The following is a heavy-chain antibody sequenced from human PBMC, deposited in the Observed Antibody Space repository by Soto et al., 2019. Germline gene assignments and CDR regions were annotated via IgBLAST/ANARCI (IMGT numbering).Heavy chain of an antibody. CDR3: ARSALGDDGYHYLDS. V-gene: IGHV1-45*02. CDR2: IIPYNGNT. D-gene: IGHD5-18*01. CDR1: GYIFTYRY. J-gene: IGHJ5*01. Sequence: SVKVSCKASGYIFTYRYLYWVRQAPGQALEWMGWIIPYNGNTNYAQKFQDRFSITRESSLSTVYMELRSLRSDDTGMYYCARSALGDDGYHYLDSWGQVTLVTVSS.